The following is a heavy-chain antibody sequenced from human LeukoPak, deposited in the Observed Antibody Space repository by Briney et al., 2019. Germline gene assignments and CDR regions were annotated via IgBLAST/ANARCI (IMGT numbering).Heavy chain of an antibody. V-gene: IGHV4-4*09. D-gene: IGHD1-26*01. CDR1: GGSISSNY. J-gene: IGHJ4*02. CDR3: ARHGFRSGSYYFDY. Sequence: SETLSLICTVSGGSISSNYWSWLRQPPGKGLEWIGYIYTSGSTNYNPSLKSRVTISVDTSKNQFSLKLSSVTAADTAVYYCARHGFRSGSYYFDYWGQGTLVTVSS. CDR2: IYTSGST.